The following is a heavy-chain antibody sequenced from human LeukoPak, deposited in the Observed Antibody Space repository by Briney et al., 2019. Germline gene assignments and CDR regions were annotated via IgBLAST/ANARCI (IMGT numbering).Heavy chain of an antibody. CDR2: IYSGGST. Sequence: PGGSLRLSCAASGFTVSSNYMTWVRQAPGKGLEWVSVIYSGGSTYYADSVKGRFTVSRDNSKNTLYLQMNSLRAEDTAVYYCARDLGIRGFVDCWGQGTLVTVSS. CDR3: ARDLGIRGFVDC. J-gene: IGHJ4*02. CDR1: GFTVSSNY. V-gene: IGHV3-66*01. D-gene: IGHD5-12*01.